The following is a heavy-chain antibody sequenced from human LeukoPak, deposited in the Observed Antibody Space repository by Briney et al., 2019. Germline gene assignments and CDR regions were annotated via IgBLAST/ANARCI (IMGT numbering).Heavy chain of an antibody. CDR1: GYTFTSYG. J-gene: IGHJ4*02. D-gene: IGHD1-26*01. CDR2: ISSYNGNT. V-gene: IGHV1-18*01. CDR3: ARGRGYSGSYSDYYFDY. Sequence: VASVTVSCKASGYTFTSYGISWVRQAPGQGLEWMGWISSYNGNTNYAQKLQGRVTMTTDTSTSTASMELRSLRSDDTAVYYCARGRGYSGSYSDYYFDYWGQGTLVTVSS.